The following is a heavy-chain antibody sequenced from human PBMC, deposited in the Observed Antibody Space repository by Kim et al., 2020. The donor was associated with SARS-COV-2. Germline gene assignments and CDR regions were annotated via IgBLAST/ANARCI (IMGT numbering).Heavy chain of an antibody. D-gene: IGHD3-9*01. J-gene: IGHJ4*02. Sequence: NPALKSRVTKSVDTSKNQFSLKLRSVTAADTGIYYCARTFYDILSGPFDYGGQGTLVTVSS. V-gene: IGHV4-39*01. CDR3: ARTFYDILSGPFDY.